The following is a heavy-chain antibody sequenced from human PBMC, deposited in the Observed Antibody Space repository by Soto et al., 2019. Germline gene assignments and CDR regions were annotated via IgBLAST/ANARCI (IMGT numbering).Heavy chain of an antibody. D-gene: IGHD3-3*01. V-gene: IGHV3-23*01. CDR3: ARHSYYDFWSGYFFFDY. J-gene: IGHJ4*02. CDR1: GFTFSSYA. CDR2: ISGSGGST. Sequence: EVQLLESGGGLVQPGGSLRLSCAASGFTFSSYAMSWVRQAPGKGLEWVSAISGSGGSTYYEDSVKGRFTISRDNSKNTLYLQMNSLRAEDTAVYYCARHSYYDFWSGYFFFDYWGQGSLVTVSS.